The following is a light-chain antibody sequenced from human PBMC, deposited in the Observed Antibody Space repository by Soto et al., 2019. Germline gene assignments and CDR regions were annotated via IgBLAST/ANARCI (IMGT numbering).Light chain of an antibody. J-gene: IGKJ1*01. CDR2: DVS. V-gene: IGKV1-5*01. CDR1: QSISSW. Sequence: DIQLTQSPSTLSASVGDRFTITCRASQSISSWLAWYHQKPGKAPKLLIYDVSSLESGVPSRFSGSGSGTEFTLTISSLQPDDFATYYCQQYNRYWTFGQGAKVDIK. CDR3: QQYNRYWT.